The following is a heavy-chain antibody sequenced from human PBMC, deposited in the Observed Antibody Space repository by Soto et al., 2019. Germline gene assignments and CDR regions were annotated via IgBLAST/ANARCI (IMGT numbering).Heavy chain of an antibody. Sequence: QVQLQESGPGLVRPSETLSLTCTVSGGSVSSGHYYWSWSRQPPGKGQEWIGYISYTGSTNYNPSLKSLVTISVDTSKNQFSLKMNSVTAPDTAVYYCARSGAGSGWLGGQGTLVTVSS. V-gene: IGHV4-61*01. CDR2: ISYTGST. J-gene: IGHJ4*02. CDR1: GGSVSSGHYY. CDR3: ARSGAGSGWL. D-gene: IGHD6-19*01.